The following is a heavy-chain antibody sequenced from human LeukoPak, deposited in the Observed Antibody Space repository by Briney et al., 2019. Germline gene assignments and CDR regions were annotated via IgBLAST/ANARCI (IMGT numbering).Heavy chain of an antibody. CDR2: FDPEDGET. CDR3: ATFVAVAGTFDY. D-gene: IGHD6-19*01. Sequence: ASVKVSCKVSGYTLTELSMHWVRQAPGKGLEWMGGFDPEDGETIYAQKFQGRVTMTEDTSTDTDYMELSSLRSEDTAVYYCATFVAVAGTFDYWGQGTLVTVSS. J-gene: IGHJ4*02. V-gene: IGHV1-24*01. CDR1: GYTLTELS.